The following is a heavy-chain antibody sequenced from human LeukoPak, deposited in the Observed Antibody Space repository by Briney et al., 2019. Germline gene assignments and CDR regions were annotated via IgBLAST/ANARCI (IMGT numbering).Heavy chain of an antibody. V-gene: IGHV3-23*01. Sequence: PGGSLRLSCAASGFTFSSHAMSWVRQAPGKGLEWVSAISGSGGSTYYADSVKGRFTISRDNSKNTLYLQMNSLRAEDTAVYYCAKFAGVIRYLNWFDPWGQGTLVTVSS. CDR3: AKFAGVIRYLNWFDP. D-gene: IGHD3-3*01. CDR2: ISGSGGST. J-gene: IGHJ5*02. CDR1: GFTFSSHA.